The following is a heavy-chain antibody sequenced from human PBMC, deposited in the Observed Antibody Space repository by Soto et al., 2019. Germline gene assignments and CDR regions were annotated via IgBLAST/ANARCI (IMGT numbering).Heavy chain of an antibody. Sequence: EVQLVESGGGLVKPGGSLRLSCAASGFTFSSYSMNWVRQAPGKGLEWVSSISSSSSYIYYADSVKGRFTISRDNAKNSLYLQMNSLRGEDTAVYYCAKPSGSYLDYWGQGTLVTVSS. CDR1: GFTFSSYS. CDR3: AKPSGSYLDY. CDR2: ISSSSSYI. J-gene: IGHJ4*02. V-gene: IGHV3-21*01. D-gene: IGHD1-26*01.